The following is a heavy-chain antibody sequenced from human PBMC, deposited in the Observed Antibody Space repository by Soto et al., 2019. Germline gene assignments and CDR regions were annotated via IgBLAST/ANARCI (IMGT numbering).Heavy chain of an antibody. J-gene: IGHJ4*02. CDR2: IYYSGST. V-gene: IGHV4-39*01. CDR3: ARHPNPRVDY. CDR1: GGSISSSSYY. D-gene: IGHD2-8*01. Sequence: TLSLTCTVSGGSISSSSYYWGWIRQPPGKGLEWIGSIYYSGSTYYNPSLKSRVTISVDTSKNQFSPKLSSVTAADTAVYYCARHPNPRVDYWGQGTLVTVSS.